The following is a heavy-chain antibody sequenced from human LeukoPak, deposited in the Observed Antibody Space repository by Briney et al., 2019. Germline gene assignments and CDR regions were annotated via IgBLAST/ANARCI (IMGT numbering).Heavy chain of an antibody. CDR3: TRADYYSGNGRNVFDY. J-gene: IGHJ4*02. V-gene: IGHV3-49*03. CDR2: IRSKAYGGTT. Sequence: GGSLRLSCTASGFTFGDYALNWFRQAPGKGLEWVGFIRSKAYGGTTENAASVKGRFTISRDDSKSIAYLQMNSLKGEDTAIYFCTRADYYSGNGRNVFDYWGQGTLVTVSS. CDR1: GFTFGDYA. D-gene: IGHD4-23*01.